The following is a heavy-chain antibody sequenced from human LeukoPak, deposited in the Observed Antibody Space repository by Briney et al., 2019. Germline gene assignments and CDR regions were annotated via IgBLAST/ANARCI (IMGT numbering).Heavy chain of an antibody. Sequence: ASVKVSCKASVYTFTNFYIHLVRQAPRQGLEWMGWMNPNSGDTSYAREFQGRVTMTRDTFISTAYMELSRLRSDDTAVYYCASEGDGNYFQHWGQGTLVPVSS. V-gene: IGHV1-2*02. CDR2: MNPNSGDT. CDR3: ASEGDGNYFQH. CDR1: VYTFTNFY. D-gene: IGHD3-16*01. J-gene: IGHJ1*01.